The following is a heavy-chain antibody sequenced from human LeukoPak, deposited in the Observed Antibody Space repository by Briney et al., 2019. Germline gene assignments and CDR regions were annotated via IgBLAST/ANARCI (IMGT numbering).Heavy chain of an antibody. CDR1: GFTFITYG. V-gene: IGHV3-64*01. Sequence: GGSLRLSCAASGFTFITYGMHWVRQAPGKGLEYVSAISSNGGKTYYANSVKGRFTISRDNSKNTLYLQMGSLRAEDMAVYYCARDYNNIWAPLFDSWGQGTLVTVSP. CDR2: ISSNGGKT. J-gene: IGHJ4*02. CDR3: ARDYNNIWAPLFDS. D-gene: IGHD1-14*01.